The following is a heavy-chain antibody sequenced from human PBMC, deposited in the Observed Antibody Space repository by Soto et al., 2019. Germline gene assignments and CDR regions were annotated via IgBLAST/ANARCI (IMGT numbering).Heavy chain of an antibody. CDR2: ASPLSATT. CDR1: VYTFTGYV. CDR3: ARGGTAEADF. V-gene: IGHV1-18*01. Sequence: QAQLVQSGAEVKEPGASVKVSCKASVYTFTGYVITWVRQAPGQGLEWMGWASPLSATTTYPPKFQGRVRMTTVTSTNMAYMELRSLRSDDTAVYYCARGGTAEADFWGQGTLVTVSS. J-gene: IGHJ4*02. D-gene: IGHD2-21*02.